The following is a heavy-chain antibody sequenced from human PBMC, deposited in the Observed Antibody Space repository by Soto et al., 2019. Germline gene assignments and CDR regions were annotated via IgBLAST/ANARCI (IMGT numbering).Heavy chain of an antibody. CDR1: GFTFSSYA. J-gene: IGHJ3*02. CDR2: ISYDGSNK. CDR3: ARVRVVVALGAFDI. V-gene: IGHV3-30-3*01. Sequence: QVQLVESGGGVVQPGRSLRLSCAASGFTFSSYAMHWVRQAPGKGLEWVAVISYDGSNKYYADSVKGRFTISRDNSKNTLYLQMNSLRAEDTAVYYCARVRVVVALGAFDIWGQGTMVTVSS. D-gene: IGHD2-15*01.